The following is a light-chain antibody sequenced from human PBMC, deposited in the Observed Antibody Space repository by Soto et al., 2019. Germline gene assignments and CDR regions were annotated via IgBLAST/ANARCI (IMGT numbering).Light chain of an antibody. Sequence: IRLTQSPSSMSASVGDRVTITCRASQGISSYLAWYQQKPGKAPKLLIYAASTLQSGVPSRFSGSGSGTDFALTILSLQPEDFANYYCQQLNSDPRTFGQGTKVEIK. V-gene: IGKV1-9*01. CDR2: AAS. CDR1: QGISSY. CDR3: QQLNSDPRT. J-gene: IGKJ1*01.